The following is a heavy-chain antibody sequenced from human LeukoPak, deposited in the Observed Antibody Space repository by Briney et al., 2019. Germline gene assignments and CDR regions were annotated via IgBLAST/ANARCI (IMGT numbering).Heavy chain of an antibody. D-gene: IGHD5-18*01. CDR1: GGSISSYY. CDR3: ARRGYSYGSSFDY. CDR2: IYYSGST. J-gene: IGHJ4*02. Sequence: PSETLSLTCTVSGGSISSYYWSWIRQPPGKGLEWIGSIYYSGSTYYNPSLKSRVTISVDTSKNQFSLKLSSVTAADTAVYYCARRGYSYGSSFDYWGQGTLVTVSS. V-gene: IGHV4-59*05.